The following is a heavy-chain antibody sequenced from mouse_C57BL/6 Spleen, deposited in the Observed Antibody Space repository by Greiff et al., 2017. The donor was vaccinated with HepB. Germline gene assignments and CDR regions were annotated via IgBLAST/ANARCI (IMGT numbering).Heavy chain of an antibody. Sequence: EVKLMESGGGLVKPGGSLKLSCAASGFTFSSYTMSWVRQTPEKRLEWVATISGGGGNTYYPDSVKGRFTISRDNAKNTLYLQMSSLRSEDTALYYCARRSYYDYDDYWGQGTLVTVSA. CDR2: ISGGGGNT. D-gene: IGHD2-4*01. CDR3: ARRSYYDYDDY. J-gene: IGHJ3*01. V-gene: IGHV5-9*01. CDR1: GFTFSSYT.